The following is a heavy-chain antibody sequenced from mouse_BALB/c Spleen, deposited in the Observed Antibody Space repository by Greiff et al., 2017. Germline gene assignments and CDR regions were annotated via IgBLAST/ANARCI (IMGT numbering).Heavy chain of an antibody. CDR2: IWSGGST. CDR3: ARNRYGSSQDY. CDR1: GFSLTSYG. D-gene: IGHD1-1*01. J-gene: IGHJ4*01. V-gene: IGHV2-2*02. Sequence: QVQLQQSGPGLVQPSQSLSITCTVSGFSLTSYGVHWVRQSPGKGLEWLGVIWSGGSTDYNAAFISRLSISKDNSKSQVFFKMNSLQANDTAIYYCARNRYGSSQDYWGQGTSVTVSS.